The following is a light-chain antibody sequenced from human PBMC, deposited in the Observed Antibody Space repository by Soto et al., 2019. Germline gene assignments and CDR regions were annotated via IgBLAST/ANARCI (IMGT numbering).Light chain of an antibody. CDR3: QQCYSVPYT. CDR1: RSLLYNSNNKNY. Sequence: DIVMTQFPDSLAVSLGERATINCKSSRSLLYNSNNKNYLAWYQQKPGQPPKLLIYWASTRESGVPDRFSGSGSGTDFTLTISSLQAEDVAFYYCQQCYSVPYTFGQGTKLEIQ. CDR2: WAS. J-gene: IGKJ2*01. V-gene: IGKV4-1*01.